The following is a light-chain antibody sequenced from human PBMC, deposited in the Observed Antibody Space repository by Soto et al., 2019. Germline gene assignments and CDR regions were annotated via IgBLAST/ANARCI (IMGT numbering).Light chain of an antibody. V-gene: IGKV3-20*01. Sequence: EIVMTQSPGTLSLSPGERATLSCRASQSVSGSYLAWYQQKPGQAPRLLIYGASSKATGIPDRFSGSGSGTDFTLTISRLEPEDFALYYCQQYGSSPPKYTFGQGTKLEIK. J-gene: IGKJ2*01. CDR1: QSVSGSY. CDR3: QQYGSSPPKYT. CDR2: GAS.